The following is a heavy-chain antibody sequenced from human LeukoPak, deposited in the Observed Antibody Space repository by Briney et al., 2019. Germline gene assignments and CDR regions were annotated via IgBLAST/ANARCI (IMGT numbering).Heavy chain of an antibody. CDR1: GFSFVDYA. CDR3: AKDVLKKKVFHYDVMAV. D-gene: IGHD3-3*01. J-gene: IGHJ6*04. Sequence: PGGSLRLSCAASGFSFVDYAMHWVRQAPGKGLEWVSLISWDGGSTNFADSVKGRFTISRDNSTNSLYLQMNSLRAEDTALYDCAKDVLKKKVFHYDVMAVGGKGTTVTVPS. CDR2: ISWDGGST. V-gene: IGHV3-43D*04.